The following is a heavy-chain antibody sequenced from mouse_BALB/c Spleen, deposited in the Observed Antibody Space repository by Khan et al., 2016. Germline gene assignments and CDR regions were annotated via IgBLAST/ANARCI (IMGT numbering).Heavy chain of an antibody. D-gene: IGHD1-1*01. V-gene: IGHV4-1*02. J-gene: IGHJ2*01. CDR1: GFDFSRYW. CDR2: INPDSSTI. Sequence: EVKLEESGGGLVQPGGSLKLSCAASGFDFSRYWMSWVRQAPGKGLEWIGEINPDSSTINYTPSLKDKFIISRDNAKNTLYLQMSKVRSEDTALYYCTRLYYYGTSDYWGQAPLSQSPQ. CDR3: TRLYYYGTSDY.